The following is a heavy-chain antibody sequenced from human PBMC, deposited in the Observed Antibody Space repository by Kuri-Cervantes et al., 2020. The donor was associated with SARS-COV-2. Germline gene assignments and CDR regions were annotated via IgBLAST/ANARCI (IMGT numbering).Heavy chain of an antibody. J-gene: IGHJ5*02. D-gene: IGHD4/OR15-4a*01. CDR3: ARDPNANHNNWFDP. CDR1: GDSISSGAYY. Sequence: ESLKISCTVSGDSISSGAYYWSWIRQPAGKGLEWIGYIYYSGSTNYNPSLKSRVTISVDTSKNQFSLKLSSVTAADTAVYYCARDPNANHNNWFDPWGQGTLVTVSS. V-gene: IGHV4-61*10. CDR2: IYYSGST.